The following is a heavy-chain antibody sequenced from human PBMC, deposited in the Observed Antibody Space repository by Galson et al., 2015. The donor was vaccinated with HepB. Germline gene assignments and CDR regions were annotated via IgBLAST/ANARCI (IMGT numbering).Heavy chain of an antibody. CDR2: IRSKANSYAT. V-gene: IGHV3-73*01. CDR1: GFTFSGSA. Sequence: SLRLSCAASGFTFSGSAMHWVRQASGKGLEWVGRIRSKANSYATAYAASVKGRFTISRDDSKNTAYLQMNSLKTEDTAVYYCTSGIAAAGTPAFGYWGQGTLVTVSS. J-gene: IGHJ4*02. CDR3: TSGIAAAGTPAFGY. D-gene: IGHD6-13*01.